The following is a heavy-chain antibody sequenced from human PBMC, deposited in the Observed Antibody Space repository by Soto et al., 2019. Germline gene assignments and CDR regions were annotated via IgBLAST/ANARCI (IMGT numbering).Heavy chain of an antibody. J-gene: IGHJ4*02. Sequence: QVQLVESGGGVVQPGRSLRLSCAASEFIFSTYDMHWVRQAPGKGLEWVASISYDGNNKYYGDSVKGRFTISRDNSKNTAFLQMNSLGPEDTAVYYCAKSRVVVTAALFDYWGRGTLVTVSS. CDR3: AKSRVVVTAALFDY. CDR1: EFIFSTYD. CDR2: ISYDGNNK. D-gene: IGHD2-21*02. V-gene: IGHV3-30*18.